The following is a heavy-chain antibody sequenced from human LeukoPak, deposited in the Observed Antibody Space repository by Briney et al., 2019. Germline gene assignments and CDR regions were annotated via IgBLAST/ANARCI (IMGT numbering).Heavy chain of an antibody. V-gene: IGHV3-74*01. CDR1: GFTFGSYG. Sequence: GGSLRLSCAASGFTFGSYGMHWVRQAPGKGLVWVSRINSDGSSTSYADSVKGRFTISRDNAKNTLYLQMNSLRAEDTAVYYCARRGSGSRGFDYWGQGTLVTVSS. CDR2: INSDGSST. D-gene: IGHD6-19*01. J-gene: IGHJ4*02. CDR3: ARRGSGSRGFDY.